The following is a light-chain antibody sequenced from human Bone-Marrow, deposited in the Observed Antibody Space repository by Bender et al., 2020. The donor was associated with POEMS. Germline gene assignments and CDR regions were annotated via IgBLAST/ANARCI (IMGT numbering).Light chain of an antibody. J-gene: IGLJ3*02. V-gene: IGLV6-57*01. Sequence: NFMLTQPHSVSESPGQTITISRTRSTASISSNFVHCYQQRPGSSPSTVIYEDYQRPSGVPVRFSGSMASTSSDSAFLTISGLSTEDEADYYWRSYGGSHPVMFGGGPKLPVL. CDR2: EDY. CDR1: TASISSNF. CDR3: RSYGGSHPVM.